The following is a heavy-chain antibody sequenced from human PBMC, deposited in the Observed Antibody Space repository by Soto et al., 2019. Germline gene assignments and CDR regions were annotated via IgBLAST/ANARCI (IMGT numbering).Heavy chain of an antibody. CDR1: GFAFNSHS. CDR3: ARDRVIRYTGYELDL. J-gene: IGHJ5*02. D-gene: IGHD3-9*01. Sequence: QMHLLESGGGVVQPGKALRLSCAASGFAFNSHSMHWVRQAPGKGLEWLALMTSDGSSKFYADSVKGRCTIPRDNSKNTLYLEMNSLRSEDTAVYYCARDRVIRYTGYELDLWGQGTLVTVSS. V-gene: IGHV3-30-3*01. CDR2: MTSDGSSK.